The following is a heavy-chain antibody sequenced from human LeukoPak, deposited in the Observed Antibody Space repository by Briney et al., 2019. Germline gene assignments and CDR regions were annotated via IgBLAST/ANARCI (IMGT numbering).Heavy chain of an antibody. V-gene: IGHV3-30*02. CDR1: GFTFSSYG. CDR3: AKSRISTLYTSCNDY. Sequence: GGSLRLSCAASGFTFSSYGMHWVRQAPGKGLEWVAFIRYDGSNKYYADSVKGRFTISRDNSKNTLYLQMNSLRAEDTAVYYCAKSRISTLYTSCNDYWGQGTLVTVSS. D-gene: IGHD2-2*01. CDR2: IRYDGSNK. J-gene: IGHJ4*02.